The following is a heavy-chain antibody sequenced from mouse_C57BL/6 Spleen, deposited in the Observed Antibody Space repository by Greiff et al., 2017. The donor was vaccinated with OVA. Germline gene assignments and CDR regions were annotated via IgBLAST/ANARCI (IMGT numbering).Heavy chain of an antibody. J-gene: IGHJ2*01. D-gene: IGHD1-1*02. CDR3: ARYGAQGFDY. Sequence: QVQLQQSGPELVKPGASVKISCKASGYAFSSSWMNWVKQRPGKGLEWIGRIYPGDGDTNYNGKFKGKATLTADKSSSTAYMQLSSLTSEDSAVYFCARYGAQGFDYWGQGTTLTVSS. CDR1: GYAFSSSW. CDR2: IYPGDGDT. V-gene: IGHV1-82*01.